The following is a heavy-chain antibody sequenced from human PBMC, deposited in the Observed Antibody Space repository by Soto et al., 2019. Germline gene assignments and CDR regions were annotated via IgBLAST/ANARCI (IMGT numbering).Heavy chain of an antibody. Sequence: GGSLRLSCAASGFTFSSYSMNWVRQAPGKGLEWVSSISSSSSYIYYADSVKGRFTISRDNAKNSLYLQMNSLRAEDTAVYYCARDNYYDSSGYYTGYGMDVWGQGTTVTVSS. CDR1: GFTFSSYS. D-gene: IGHD3-22*01. CDR2: ISSSSSYI. V-gene: IGHV3-21*01. J-gene: IGHJ6*02. CDR3: ARDNYYDSSGYYTGYGMDV.